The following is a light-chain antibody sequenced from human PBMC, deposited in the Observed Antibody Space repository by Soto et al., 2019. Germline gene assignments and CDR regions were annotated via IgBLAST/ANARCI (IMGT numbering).Light chain of an antibody. V-gene: IGKV1-9*01. CDR1: QGISDS. J-gene: IGKJ5*01. CDR3: HQLKTFPIT. CDR2: AAS. Sequence: DIQLTQSPSFLSASVGDRVTVTCRASQGISDSLAWYHHKPGEAPKLLIYAASTLQSGVPSRFSGSGSGTEFTLTISSRQPEDLAIYYCHQLKTFPITFGQGTRLEIK.